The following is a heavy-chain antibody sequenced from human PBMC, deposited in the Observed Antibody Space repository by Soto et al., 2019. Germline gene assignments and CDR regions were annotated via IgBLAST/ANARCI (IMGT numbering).Heavy chain of an antibody. V-gene: IGHV4-34*01. D-gene: IGHD3-16*02. J-gene: IGHJ4*02. CDR2: INHSGST. CDR3: ARGKLSDYVWGSYRYHFDY. Sequence: PLATLFLTFAVFGCPFCGYYWSWIRQPLGKGLEWIGEINHSGSTNYNPSLKSRVTISVDTSKNQFSLKLSSVTAADTAVYYCARGKLSDYVWGSYRYHFDYWGQGTVVTVS. CDR1: GCPFCGYY.